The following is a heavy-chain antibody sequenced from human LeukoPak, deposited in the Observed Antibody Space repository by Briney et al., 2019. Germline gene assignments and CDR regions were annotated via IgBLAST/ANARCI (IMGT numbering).Heavy chain of an antibody. Sequence: GASVKVSCKASGGTFSSYAISWVRQAPGQGLEWMGGIIPIFGTANYAQKFQGRVTITADESTSTAYMELSSLRSEDTAVYYCARTRVWDYYDSSGYGPFDYWGQGTLVTVSS. J-gene: IGHJ4*02. CDR1: GGTFSSYA. V-gene: IGHV1-69*13. D-gene: IGHD3-22*01. CDR3: ARTRVWDYYDSSGYGPFDY. CDR2: IIPIFGTA.